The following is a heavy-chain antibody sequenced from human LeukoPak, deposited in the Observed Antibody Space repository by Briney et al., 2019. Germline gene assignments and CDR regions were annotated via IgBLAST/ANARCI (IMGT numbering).Heavy chain of an antibody. CDR3: AKPGIAVAGTGD. Sequence: GVSLRLSCGASGFTFSSYAMSWVRQAPGKGLEWVSAISGSGGSTYYADSVKGRFTISRDNSKNTLYLQMNSLRAEDTAVYYCAKPGIAVAGTGDWGQGTLVTVSS. CDR1: GFTFSSYA. V-gene: IGHV3-23*01. D-gene: IGHD6-19*01. CDR2: ISGSGGST. J-gene: IGHJ4*02.